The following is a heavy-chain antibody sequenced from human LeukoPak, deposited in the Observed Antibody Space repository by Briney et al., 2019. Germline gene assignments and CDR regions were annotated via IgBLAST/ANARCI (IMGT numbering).Heavy chain of an antibody. CDR1: GYTFTSYD. J-gene: IGHJ4*02. D-gene: IGHD2-15*01. Sequence: ASVKVSCKASGYTFTSYDINWVRQATGQGLEWMGWMNPNSGNTGYAQKFQGRVTMTRNTSISTAYMELSSLRSEDAAVYYCARRARGYCSGGSCPLNYWGQGTLVTVSS. CDR3: ARRARGYCSGGSCPLNY. V-gene: IGHV1-8*01. CDR2: MNPNSGNT.